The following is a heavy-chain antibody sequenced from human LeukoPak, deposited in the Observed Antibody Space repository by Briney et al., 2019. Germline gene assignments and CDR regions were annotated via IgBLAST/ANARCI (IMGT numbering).Heavy chain of an antibody. CDR1: GGTFISYA. CDR2: IIPIFGTA. Sequence: GASVKVSCKASGGTFISYAISWVRQAPGQGLEWMGGIIPIFGTANYAQKFQGRVTITADESTSTAYMELSSLRSEDTAVYYCAREGASSSWSPGDYWGQGTLVTVSS. D-gene: IGHD6-13*01. V-gene: IGHV1-69*13. J-gene: IGHJ4*02. CDR3: AREGASSSWSPGDY.